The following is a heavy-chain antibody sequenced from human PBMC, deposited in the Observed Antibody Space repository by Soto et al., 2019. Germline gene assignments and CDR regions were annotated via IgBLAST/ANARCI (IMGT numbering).Heavy chain of an antibody. D-gene: IGHD3-9*01. CDR3: ARGDDILTGYSWYFDL. CDR2: ISSSSSYI. Sequence: LRLSCAASGFTFSSYSMNWVRQAPGKGLEWVSSISSSSSYIYYADSVKGRFTISRDNAKNSLYLQMNSLRAEDTAVYYCARGDDILTGYSWYFDLWGRGTLVTVSS. V-gene: IGHV3-21*01. CDR1: GFTFSSYS. J-gene: IGHJ2*01.